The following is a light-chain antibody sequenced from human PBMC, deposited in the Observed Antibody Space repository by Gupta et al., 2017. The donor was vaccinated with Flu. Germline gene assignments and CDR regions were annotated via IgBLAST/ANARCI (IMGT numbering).Light chain of an antibody. J-gene: IGKJ1*01. CDR2: AAS. CDR3: QQYYSYPRT. V-gene: IGKV1-8*01. CDR1: QGISSY. Sequence: PSSFSASTGDRVTITCRASQGISSYLAWYQQKPGKAPKLLIYAASTLQSGVPSRFSGSGSGTDFTLTISCLQAEDFATYYCQQYYSYPRTFGQGTKVEIK.